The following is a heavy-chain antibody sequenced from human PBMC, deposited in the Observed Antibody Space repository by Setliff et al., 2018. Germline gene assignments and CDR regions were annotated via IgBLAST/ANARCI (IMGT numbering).Heavy chain of an antibody. Sequence: SETLSLTCTVSGGSVNSGYDNWNWLRQPAGKRLEWIGHINRRGSTNFSPSLKSRVTISLDASKKQFSLKLTSVTAADTAVYYCARMSGFLYMDVWGKGTTVTVSS. CDR3: ARMSGFLYMDV. V-gene: IGHV4-61*09. CDR2: INRRGST. J-gene: IGHJ6*03. CDR1: GGSVNSGYDN. D-gene: IGHD3-3*01.